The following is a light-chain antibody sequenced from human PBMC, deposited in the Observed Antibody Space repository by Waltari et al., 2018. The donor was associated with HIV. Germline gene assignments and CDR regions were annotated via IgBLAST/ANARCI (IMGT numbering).Light chain of an antibody. V-gene: IGLV4-69*02. CDR3: QTWGIGFQL. CDR1: SGHTNYA. CDR2: VKGDGSH. Sequence: QLVLTQSPSASAPLGASVKLTCTLSSGHTNYAIAWHQQQPGKGPRYLMTVKGDGSHSKGDGIPDRFSGSSSGAERYLTISSLQSEDEADYYCQTWGIGFQLFGGGTKLTVL. J-gene: IGLJ3*02.